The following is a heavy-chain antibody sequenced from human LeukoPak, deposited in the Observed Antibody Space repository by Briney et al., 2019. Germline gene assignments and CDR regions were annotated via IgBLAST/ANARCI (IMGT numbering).Heavy chain of an antibody. CDR1: GGSISSYY. J-gene: IGHJ4*02. Sequence: SETLSLTCTVSGGSISSYYWSWIRQPPGKGLEWIGYIYYSGSTNYNPSLKSRVTISVDTSKNQFSLKLSSVTAADTAVYYCARGYYDSSGCYPVQLPADYWGQGTLVTVSS. D-gene: IGHD3-22*01. CDR2: IYYSGST. CDR3: ARGYYDSSGCYPVQLPADY. V-gene: IGHV4-59*01.